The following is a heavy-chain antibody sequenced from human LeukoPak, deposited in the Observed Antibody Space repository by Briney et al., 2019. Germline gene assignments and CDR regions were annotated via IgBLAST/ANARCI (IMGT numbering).Heavy chain of an antibody. CDR1: GFNVSSNY. CDR3: VTSTGQQFIPYDY. Sequence: GGSLRLSCAASGFNVSSNYMTWIRQAPGKGLEWVSLIYGGDAAYYAESVRGRFMISRDNLKNTLFLQMNSLRAEDTAVYYCVTSTGQQFIPYDYWGQGTHVTVST. J-gene: IGHJ4*02. D-gene: IGHD6-13*01. V-gene: IGHV3-66*02. CDR2: IYGGDAA.